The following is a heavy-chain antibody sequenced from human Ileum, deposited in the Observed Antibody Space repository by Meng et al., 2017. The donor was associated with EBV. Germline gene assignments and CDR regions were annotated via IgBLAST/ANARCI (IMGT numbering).Heavy chain of an antibody. Sequence: VPLQASAPALVKPSDTLSPTCAVSGYSISTTNWWGWIRQPPGKGLEWIGHIYYSGTTYNNPSLKSRVTMSIDPSKNQFSLKLSSVTAVDTAVYYCARNSESGSYVDYWGLGTLVTVSS. V-gene: IGHV4-28*01. CDR1: GYSISTTNW. CDR2: IYYSGTT. J-gene: IGHJ4*02. D-gene: IGHD1-26*01. CDR3: ARNSESGSYVDY.